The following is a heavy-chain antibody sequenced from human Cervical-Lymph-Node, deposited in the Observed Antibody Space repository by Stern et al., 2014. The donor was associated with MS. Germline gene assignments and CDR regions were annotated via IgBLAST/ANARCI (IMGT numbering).Heavy chain of an antibody. J-gene: IGHJ4*02. CDR3: ATAGHWLAPFEY. CDR2: IVPMFDTP. Sequence: VQLEESGAEVKTPPPPPPPPPTPPPRPSPPSSLRRPRQPPGPGLERMGGIVPMFDTPKNAQRFQGRVTLTADESTNTAYMELTSLRFDDTALYYCATAGHWLAPFEYWGQGTLVTVSS. V-gene: IGHV1-69*01. D-gene: IGHD6-19*01. CDR1: PRPSPPSS.